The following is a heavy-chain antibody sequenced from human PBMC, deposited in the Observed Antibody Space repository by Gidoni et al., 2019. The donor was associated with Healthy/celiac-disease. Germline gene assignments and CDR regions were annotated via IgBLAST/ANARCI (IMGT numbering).Heavy chain of an antibody. CDR1: GFTFVDYA. D-gene: IGHD3-22*01. J-gene: IGHJ4*02. V-gene: IGHV3-9*01. CDR3: AKGATMIVVVADFDY. Sequence: EVQLVESGGGLVQPGRSLRLSCAASGFTFVDYAMHWVRQAPGKGLEWVSGISWNSGSIGYADSVKGRFTISRDNAKNSLYLQMNSLRAEDTALYYCAKGATMIVVVADFDYWGQGTLVTVSS. CDR2: ISWNSGSI.